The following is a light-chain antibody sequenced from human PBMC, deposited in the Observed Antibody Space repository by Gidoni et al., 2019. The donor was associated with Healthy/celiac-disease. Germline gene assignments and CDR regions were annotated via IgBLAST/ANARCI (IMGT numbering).Light chain of an antibody. Sequence: DTQMTQSPSTLSASVGDRVTITSRASQSISSWLAWYQQKPGKAPKLLIYDGSSLESGVPSRFSSSGSGTEFTLTISSLQPDDFAAYYCQQYNSYSPMYTFGQGTKLEIK. CDR1: QSISSW. CDR3: QQYNSYSPMYT. CDR2: DGS. J-gene: IGKJ2*01. V-gene: IGKV1-5*01.